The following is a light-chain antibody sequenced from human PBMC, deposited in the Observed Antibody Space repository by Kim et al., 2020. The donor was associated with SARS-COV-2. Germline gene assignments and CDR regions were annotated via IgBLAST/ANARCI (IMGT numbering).Light chain of an antibody. CDR2: AAS. CDR3: QQSYSTPWT. Sequence: ATVGDRVTITCRASQSISSYLNWYQQKPGKAPKLLIYAASSLQSGVPSRFSGSGSGTDFTLTISSLQPEDFATYYCQQSYSTPWTFGQGTKVEIK. V-gene: IGKV1-39*01. J-gene: IGKJ1*01. CDR1: QSISSY.